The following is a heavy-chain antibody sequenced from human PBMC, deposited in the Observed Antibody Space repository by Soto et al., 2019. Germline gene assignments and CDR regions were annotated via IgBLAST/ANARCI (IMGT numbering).Heavy chain of an antibody. J-gene: IGHJ4*02. CDR1: GFTFSNNA. Sequence: EVQLLESGGGLVQPGGSLRLSCAASGFTFSNNAMTWVRQAPGRGLEFVSVISGGGGVTYYADSVKGRFTISRDNSKNTLFLQMYSLRVEDTAIYYCAKDSTESTSWYDFHYWGQGTLVTVS. CDR3: AKDSTESTSWYDFHY. CDR2: ISGGGGVT. V-gene: IGHV3-23*01. D-gene: IGHD6-13*01.